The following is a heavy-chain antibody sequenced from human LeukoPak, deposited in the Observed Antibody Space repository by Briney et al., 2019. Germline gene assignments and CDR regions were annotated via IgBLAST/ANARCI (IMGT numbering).Heavy chain of an antibody. CDR1: GGSISSSNW. CDR2: IYHSGST. CDR3: ARDAFHYYDSSGYFN. J-gene: IGHJ4*02. Sequence: SGTLSLTCAVSGGSISSSNWWSWVRQPPGKGLEWIGEIYHSGSTNYNPSLKSRVTISVDKSKNQFSLKLSSVTAADTAVYYCARDAFHYYDSSGYFNWGQGTLVTVSS. V-gene: IGHV4-4*02. D-gene: IGHD3-22*01.